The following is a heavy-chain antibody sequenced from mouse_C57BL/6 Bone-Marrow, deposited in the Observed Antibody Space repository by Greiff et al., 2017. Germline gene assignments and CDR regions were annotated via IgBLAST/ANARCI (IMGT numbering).Heavy chain of an antibody. CDR3: ARSDYGSNDWYCDV. J-gene: IGHJ1*03. CDR1: GYAFSSSW. Sequence: VQLQQSGPELVKPGASVKISCKASGYAFSSSWMNWVKQRPGKGLEWIGRIYPGDGDTNYNGKFKGKATLTADKSSSTAYMQLSSLTSEDSAVYFCARSDYGSNDWYCDVWGTGTTVTVSS. V-gene: IGHV1-82*01. CDR2: IYPGDGDT. D-gene: IGHD1-1*01.